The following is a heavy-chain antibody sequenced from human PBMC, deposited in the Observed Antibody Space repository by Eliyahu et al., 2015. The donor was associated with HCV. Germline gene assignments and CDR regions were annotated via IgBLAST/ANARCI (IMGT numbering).Heavy chain of an antibody. Sequence: QVRLVESGGGVVAPGRSLRLSCKAGGFXFGSYGMHWVRRAPGKGLEWLALISFDGRIKQYVPSMKGRLTVSRDNPKNTLYLELNRLRVEDTAMYYCAKDIRFLEWKIPGEWGQGTLLTVSS. J-gene: IGHJ4*02. CDR3: AKDIRFLEWKIPGE. CDR1: GFXFGSYG. V-gene: IGHV3-30*18. CDR2: ISFDGRIK. D-gene: IGHD3-3*01.